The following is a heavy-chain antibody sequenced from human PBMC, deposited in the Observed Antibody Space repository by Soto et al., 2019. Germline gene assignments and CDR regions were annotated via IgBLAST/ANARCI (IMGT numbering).Heavy chain of an antibody. CDR1: GGSFSGYY. Sequence: QVQLQQWGAGLLKPSETLSLTCAVYGGSFSGYYWSWIRQPPGKGLEWIGEINHSGSTNYNPSLKSRVTISVDTSKNQFSLKLSSVTAADTAVYYCARGTTYYYGSGSYQQVKRVTYFDYWGQGTLVTVSS. CDR2: INHSGST. V-gene: IGHV4-34*01. CDR3: ARGTTYYYGSGSYQQVKRVTYFDY. D-gene: IGHD3-10*01. J-gene: IGHJ4*02.